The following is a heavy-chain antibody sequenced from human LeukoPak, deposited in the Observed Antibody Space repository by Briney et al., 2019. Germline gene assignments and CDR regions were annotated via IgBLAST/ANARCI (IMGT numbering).Heavy chain of an antibody. CDR2: ISGSSSTI. Sequence: PGESLRLSCAASGFTFSSYAMSWVRQAPGKGLEWVSYISGSSSTIYYADSVKGRFTISRDSAKNSLYLQMNSLRDEDTAVYYCARERVWVGAIVGAFGIWGQGTMVTVSS. V-gene: IGHV3-48*02. CDR3: ARERVWVGAIVGAFGI. D-gene: IGHD1-26*01. J-gene: IGHJ3*02. CDR1: GFTFSSYA.